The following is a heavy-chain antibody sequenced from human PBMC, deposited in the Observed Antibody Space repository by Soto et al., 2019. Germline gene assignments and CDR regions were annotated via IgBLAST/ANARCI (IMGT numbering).Heavy chain of an antibody. J-gene: IGHJ5*02. CDR1: GFTFSSYG. V-gene: IGHV3-23*01. CDR3: ANHLWFGESVVEP. CDR2: IRGSAGNA. Sequence: EVQLLESGGGLVQPGGSLRLSCAGSGFTFSSYGMSWVRQAPGKGLEWVSTIRGSAGNANYADSVKGRFTISRDDSTNTVHLQMNSLRPADTAVNYCANHLWFGESVVEPWGQGTMVVVSS. D-gene: IGHD3-10*01.